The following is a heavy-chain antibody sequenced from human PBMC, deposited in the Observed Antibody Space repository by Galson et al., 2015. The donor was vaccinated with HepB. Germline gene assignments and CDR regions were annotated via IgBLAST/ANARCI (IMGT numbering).Heavy chain of an antibody. Sequence: SLRLSCAASGFTFSTYGLSWVRQAPGNGLEWVSRISDSGSVTYYADSVKGRFTISRDNSINTLYLQMNSLRSEDTALYYCARLEVGAFRGGSDSFDYWGRGTLVTVSS. D-gene: IGHD1-26*01. CDR2: ISDSGSVT. J-gene: IGHJ4*02. CDR3: ARLEVGAFRGGSDSFDY. V-gene: IGHV3-23*01. CDR1: GFTFSTYG.